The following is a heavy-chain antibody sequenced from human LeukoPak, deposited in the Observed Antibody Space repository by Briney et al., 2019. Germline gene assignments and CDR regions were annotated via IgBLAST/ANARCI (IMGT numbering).Heavy chain of an antibody. CDR3: ARTRSVYYDILTASTMDV. D-gene: IGHD3-9*01. Sequence: GASVKVSCKASGYTFTSYGISWVRQAPGQGLEWMGWISAYNGNTNYAQKLQGRVTMTTDTSTSTAYMELRSLRSDDTAVYYCARTRSVYYDILTASTMDVWGKGTTVAVSS. J-gene: IGHJ6*03. V-gene: IGHV1-18*01. CDR1: GYTFTSYG. CDR2: ISAYNGNT.